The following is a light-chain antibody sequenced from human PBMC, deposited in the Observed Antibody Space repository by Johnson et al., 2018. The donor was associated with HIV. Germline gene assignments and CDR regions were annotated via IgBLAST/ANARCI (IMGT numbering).Light chain of an antibody. V-gene: IGLV1-51*02. CDR1: TSNIGNNY. J-gene: IGLJ1*01. CDR2: END. Sequence: QSVLTQPPSVSAAPGQNVTISCSGSTSNIGNNYISWYQQLPGTAPKLLIYENDKRPSGISDRFSGSKSGTSATLGITGLQTGDAVDYYCGGWDTSLIACVVGTGTTVTVL. CDR3: GGWDTSLIACV.